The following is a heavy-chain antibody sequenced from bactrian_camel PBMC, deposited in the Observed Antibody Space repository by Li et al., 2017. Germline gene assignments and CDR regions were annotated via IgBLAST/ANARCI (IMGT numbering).Heavy chain of an antibody. J-gene: IGHJ4*01. D-gene: IGHD1*01. Sequence: VQLVESGGGLVQPGESLRLSCAASGVTFTTYFMSWVRQAPGKGLEWVSSEDGNGGAIYYADSVKGRFTVSRDNAESKVYLQMNSLKPEDTAMYYCTSDPFVSWAWSFGEYWGQGTQVTVS. V-gene: IGHV3S40*01. CDR3: TSDPFVSWAWSFGEY. CDR1: GVTFTTYF. CDR2: EDGNGGAI.